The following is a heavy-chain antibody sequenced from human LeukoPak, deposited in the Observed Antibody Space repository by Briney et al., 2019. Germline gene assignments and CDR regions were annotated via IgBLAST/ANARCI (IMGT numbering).Heavy chain of an antibody. V-gene: IGHV1-2*02. D-gene: IGHD3-10*01. Sequence: ASVKVSCKASGYTFTGYYMHWVRQAPGQGLEWMGWINPNSGGTNYAQKFQGRVTMTRDTSISTAYMELSRLRSDDTAVYYCARHTMVRGVLKDYWGQGTLVTVSS. CDR3: ARHTMVRGVLKDY. J-gene: IGHJ4*02. CDR2: INPNSGGT. CDR1: GYTFTGYY.